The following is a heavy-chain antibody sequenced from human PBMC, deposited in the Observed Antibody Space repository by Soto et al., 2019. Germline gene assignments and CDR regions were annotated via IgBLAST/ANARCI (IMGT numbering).Heavy chain of an antibody. Sequence: GKGLEWVAVISYDGSNKYYADSVKGRFTISRDNSKNTLYLQMNSLRAEDTAVYYCRMEYSIRAHACDIWGTGIMVS. V-gene: IGHV3-30-3*01. J-gene: IGHJ3*02. CDR2: ISYDGSNK. CDR3: RMEYSIRAHACDI. D-gene: IGHD6-13*01.